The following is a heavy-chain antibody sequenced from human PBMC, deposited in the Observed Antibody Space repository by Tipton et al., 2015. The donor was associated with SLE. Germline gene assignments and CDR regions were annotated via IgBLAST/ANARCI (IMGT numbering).Heavy chain of an antibody. V-gene: IGHV1-8*02. CDR2: LNPNSGNT. J-gene: IGHJ4*02. CDR3: ARAPHGHYDSSGSLGLYYFDN. D-gene: IGHD3-22*01. CDR1: GYTFTDYD. Sequence: QVQLVQSGAEVKKPGASVKVSCKASGYTFTDYDINWVRQATGQGLEWMAWLNPNSGNTGYAQKFQGRVTMTSNTSMSTVYMELSSLRSEDTAVYFCARAPHGHYDSSGSLGLYYFDNWGQGTLVTVSS.